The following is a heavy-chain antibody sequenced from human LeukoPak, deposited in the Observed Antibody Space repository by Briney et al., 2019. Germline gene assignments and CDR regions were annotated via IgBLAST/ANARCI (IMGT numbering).Heavy chain of an antibody. D-gene: IGHD6-13*01. Sequence: GGSLRLSCAASGFTFDDCTMHWVRQAPGKGLEWVSLISWDGGSTYYADSVKGRFTISRDNSKNSLYLQMNSLRTEDTALYYCAKGARIAAAGPYYYYYGMDVWGQGTTVTVSS. J-gene: IGHJ6*02. CDR3: AKGARIAAAGPYYYYYGMDV. V-gene: IGHV3-43*01. CDR1: GFTFDDCT. CDR2: ISWDGGST.